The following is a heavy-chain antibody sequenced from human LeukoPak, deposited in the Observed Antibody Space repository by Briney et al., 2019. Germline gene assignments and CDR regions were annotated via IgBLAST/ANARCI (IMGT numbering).Heavy chain of an antibody. CDR3: ASDDSQGSDPTALVY. Sequence: GGSLRLSCAASGFTFSSWVRQAPGKGLEWVSTISGSGGSRSYADSVKGRFTISRDNSKNTLYLQMNSLRAEDTAVYYCASDDSQGSDPTALVYWGQGTLVTVSS. J-gene: IGHJ4*02. D-gene: IGHD2-15*01. CDR2: ISGSGGSR. CDR1: GFTFSS. V-gene: IGHV3-23*01.